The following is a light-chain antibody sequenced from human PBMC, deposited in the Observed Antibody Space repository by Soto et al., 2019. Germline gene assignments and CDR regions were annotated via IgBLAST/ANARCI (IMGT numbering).Light chain of an antibody. Sequence: QSVLTQPPSVSGAPGQRVSISCTGSNSNIGAGYDVHWYQQLPGKAPTLLIYANNNRPSGVPDRFSGSKSGTSASLAITGLWPEDEADYYCQSYASSLSTGFVFGTGTKLTVL. V-gene: IGLV1-40*01. CDR1: NSNIGAGYD. J-gene: IGLJ1*01. CDR2: ANN. CDR3: QSYASSLSTGFV.